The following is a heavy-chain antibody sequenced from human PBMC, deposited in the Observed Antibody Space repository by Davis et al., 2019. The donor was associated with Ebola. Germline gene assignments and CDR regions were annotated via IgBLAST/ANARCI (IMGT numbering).Heavy chain of an antibody. CDR3: VRGSDAYKSGY. J-gene: IGHJ4*02. CDR2: ISNGGRT. D-gene: IGHD5-24*01. Sequence: SDTLSLPCSVPGGSVGSDYWSWIRQSPGKGLEWIAFISNGGRTIYNPSLRGRVTISIDTSKNQFSLEVRSVTAADTAFYYCVRGSDAYKSGYWGQGTLVTVSS. V-gene: IGHV4-59*02. CDR1: GGSVGSDY.